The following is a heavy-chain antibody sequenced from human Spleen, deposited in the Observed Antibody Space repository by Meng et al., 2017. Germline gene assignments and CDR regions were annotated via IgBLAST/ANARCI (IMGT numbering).Heavy chain of an antibody. V-gene: IGHV4-34*01. CDR3: ARGGMSPTVMSDY. CDR2: INHSGST. CDR1: GGSLSGYY. D-gene: IGHD4-11*01. J-gene: IGHJ4*02. Sequence: QVQLQQWGAGVLTPSETLSLTCAVYGGSLSGYYWSWIRQPPGKGLEWIGEINHSGSTNYNPSLKSRVTISVDTSKNQFSLKLSSVTAADTAVYYCARGGMSPTVMSDYWGQGTLVTVSS.